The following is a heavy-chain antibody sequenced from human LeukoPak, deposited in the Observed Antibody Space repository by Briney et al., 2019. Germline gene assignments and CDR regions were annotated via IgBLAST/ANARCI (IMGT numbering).Heavy chain of an antibody. CDR2: ISTDSSDI. D-gene: IGHD1-26*01. CDR1: GCIFSSYR. CDR3: ARYRGPVDY. Sequence: GGALRLSCASSGCIFSSYRMNGVRQAPGKGVEGLTYISTDSSDIQYADSVRGRFTISRDNAKKSLYLQLNSLRGEDTAVYYCARYRGPVDYWGQGTRVTVSS. J-gene: IGHJ4*02. V-gene: IGHV3-48*01.